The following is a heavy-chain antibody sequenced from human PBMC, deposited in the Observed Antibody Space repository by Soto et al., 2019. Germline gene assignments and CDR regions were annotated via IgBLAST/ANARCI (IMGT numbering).Heavy chain of an antibody. CDR1: GGSISSSSYY. D-gene: IGHD3-3*02. V-gene: IGHV4-39*01. CDR2: IYYSGST. Sequence: QLQLQESGPGLVRPSETLSLTCTVSGGSISSSSYYWGWIRQPPGKGLEWIGSIYYSGSTYYNPAPKGRVTXSXDXAKTQVSLKLSSVTAADPAVYYCASPKIAFYNWFDPWGQGTLVTVSS. J-gene: IGHJ5*02. CDR3: ASPKIAFYNWFDP.